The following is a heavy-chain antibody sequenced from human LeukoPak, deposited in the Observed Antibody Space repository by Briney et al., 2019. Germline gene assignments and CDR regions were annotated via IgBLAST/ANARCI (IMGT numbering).Heavy chain of an antibody. V-gene: IGHV3-23*01. D-gene: IGHD3-22*01. CDR3: ATDSSGPFPLDY. CDR1: GFTFSSYA. CDR2: ISGSGGST. Sequence: GGSLRLSCAASGFTFSSYAMSWVRQAPGKGLEWVSAISGSGGSTYYADSVKGRFTISRDNSKDTLYLQMNSLRAEDTAVYYCATDSSGPFPLDYWGQGTLVTVSS. J-gene: IGHJ4*02.